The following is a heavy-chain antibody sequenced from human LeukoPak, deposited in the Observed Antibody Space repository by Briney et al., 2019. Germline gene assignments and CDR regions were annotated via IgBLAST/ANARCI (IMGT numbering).Heavy chain of an antibody. J-gene: IGHJ4*02. D-gene: IGHD3-10*01. Sequence: GESLKISCKGSGYSFTSYWIGWVRQMPGKGLEWMGIIYPGDSDTRYSPSFQGQVTISADKSISTAYLRWSSLKASDTAMYYCARQYGSGSYYNFPLLGYWGQGTLVTVSS. CDR3: ARQYGSGSYYNFPLLGY. V-gene: IGHV5-51*01. CDR2: IYPGDSDT. CDR1: GYSFTSYW.